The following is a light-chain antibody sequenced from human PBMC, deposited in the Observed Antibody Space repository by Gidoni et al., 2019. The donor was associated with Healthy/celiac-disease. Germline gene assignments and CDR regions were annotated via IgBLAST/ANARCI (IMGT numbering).Light chain of an antibody. CDR2: QDS. Sequence: YELTPPPSVSVSPGQTAIITCSGDTLGNKYACWYQQKPGQSPVLVIDQDSKRPSGIPERFSGSNSGNTATLTISGTQAMDEADYYCQAWDSSTYVFGTGTKVTVL. CDR1: TLGNKY. CDR3: QAWDSSTYV. J-gene: IGLJ1*01. V-gene: IGLV3-1*01.